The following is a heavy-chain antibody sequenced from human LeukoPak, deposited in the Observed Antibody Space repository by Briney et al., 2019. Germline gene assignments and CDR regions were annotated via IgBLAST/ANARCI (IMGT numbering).Heavy chain of an antibody. CDR1: GGSISSYY. J-gene: IGHJ3*02. V-gene: IGHV4-59*01. CDR3: ARDTKYYYDSSGYYYI. CDR2: IYYSGST. D-gene: IGHD3-22*01. Sequence: SETLSLTCTVSGGSISSYYWSRIRQPPGKGLEWIGYIYYSGSTNYNPSLKSRVTISVGTSKNQFSLKLSSVTAADTAVYYCARDTKYYYDSSGYYYIWGQGTMVTVSS.